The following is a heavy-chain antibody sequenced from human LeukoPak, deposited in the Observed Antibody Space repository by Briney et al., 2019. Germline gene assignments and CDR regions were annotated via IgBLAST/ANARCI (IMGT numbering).Heavy chain of an antibody. CDR2: ISYDGSNK. V-gene: IGHV3-30*04. J-gene: IGHJ4*02. CDR3: ATDSSPDF. CDR1: GFTFSIYT. D-gene: IGHD3-22*01. Sequence: PGGSLRLSCAASGFTFSIYTIHWVRQAPGKGLEWVALISYDGSNKYYGDSVKGRFIISRDNSKNTLYLQMNSLRADDTAVYYCATDSSPDFWGQGTLVTVSS.